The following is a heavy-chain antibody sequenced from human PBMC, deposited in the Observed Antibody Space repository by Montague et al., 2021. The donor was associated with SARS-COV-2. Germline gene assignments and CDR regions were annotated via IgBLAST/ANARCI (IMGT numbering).Heavy chain of an antibody. CDR2: IFHYGTS. Sequence: SETLSLTCAVSGESMTSTCWTCFRHPPAQRLQWIVEIFHYGTSRSNYNPALKSRVTISIDTSKNQFFLRLSSVTAADTALYFCTRARSKAIDYWGQGALVTVSA. V-gene: IGHV4-4*02. CDR1: GESMTSTC. J-gene: IGHJ4*02. CDR3: TRARSKAIDY. D-gene: IGHD2/OR15-2a*01.